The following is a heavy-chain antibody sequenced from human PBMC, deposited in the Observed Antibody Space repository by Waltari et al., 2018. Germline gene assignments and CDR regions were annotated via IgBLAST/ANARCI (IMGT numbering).Heavy chain of an antibody. V-gene: IGHV4-38-2*01. J-gene: IGHJ1*01. CDR3: VRNGLGYCTSSTCYKNDD. CDR1: GYLLNSGYY. CDR2: IYHGGDK. D-gene: IGHD2-2*01. Sequence: QVQLQESGPGLVRSSETLSLTCAVSGYLLNSGYYWGWVRQTPGKGLQWIGTIYHGGDKYYNPSLESRVTMSLDTSKNQFFLKLTSVTAEDTAMYYCVRNGLGYCTSSTCYKNDDWGQGTLVTVSS.